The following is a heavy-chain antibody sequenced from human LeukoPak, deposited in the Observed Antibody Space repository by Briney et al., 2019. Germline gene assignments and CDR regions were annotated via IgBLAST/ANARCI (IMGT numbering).Heavy chain of an antibody. CDR3: AKDSSSYDWGYMDV. CDR1: GFNFSTYA. V-gene: IGHV3-23*01. CDR2: IGGSDGRT. J-gene: IGHJ6*03. Sequence: PGGSLRLSCAASGFNFSTYAISWVRQAPGKGLEWVSLIGGSDGRTRYADSVKGRFTISRDNSNNTLYLEMNSLRAEDTAVYYCAKDSSSYDWGYMDVWGKGTTVTISS. D-gene: IGHD3-22*01.